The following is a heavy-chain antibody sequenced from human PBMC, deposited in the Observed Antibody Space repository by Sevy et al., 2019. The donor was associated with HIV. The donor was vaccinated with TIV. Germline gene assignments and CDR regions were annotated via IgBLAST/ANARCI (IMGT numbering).Heavy chain of an antibody. J-gene: IGHJ6*02. D-gene: IGHD3-22*01. Sequence: ASVKVSCKASGYTFTGYYMHWVRQAPGQGLEWMGWINPNSGGTNYAQKFQGRVTMTRDTSISTAYMELSRLRSDDTAVYYCARDDSSRGYYYYGMDVWGQGTTVTVSS. CDR3: ARDDSSRGYYYYGMDV. CDR2: INPNSGGT. CDR1: GYTFTGYY. V-gene: IGHV1-2*02.